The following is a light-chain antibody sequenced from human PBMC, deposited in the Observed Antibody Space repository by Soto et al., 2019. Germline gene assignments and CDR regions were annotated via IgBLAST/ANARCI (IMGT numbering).Light chain of an antibody. J-gene: IGLJ2*01. CDR3: ATWDTRLSAWV. V-gene: IGLV1-51*01. CDR2: DND. Sequence: QSVLTQPPSVSAAPGQKVTISCSGSSSNIGNNYVSWYQQFPGTAPKLLIYDNDQRPSGIPDQFSGSKSGTSATLGITGLQTGDEADYYCATWDTRLSAWVFGGGTQLTVL. CDR1: SSNIGNNY.